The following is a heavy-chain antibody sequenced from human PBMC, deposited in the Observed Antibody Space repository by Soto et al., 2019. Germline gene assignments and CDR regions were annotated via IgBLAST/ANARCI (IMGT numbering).Heavy chain of an antibody. V-gene: IGHV3-21*01. CDR3: ARDLGSGWTLDY. CDR1: GFTFSTYS. J-gene: IGHJ4*02. CDR2: ISSSSRHI. D-gene: IGHD6-19*01. Sequence: PGGSLRLSCAASGFTFSTYSMNWVRQAPGKGLEWVSGISSSSRHIYYADSVKGRFTISRDNAKNSLYLQMNSLRAEDTAVYYCARDLGSGWTLDYWGQGTLVTVSS.